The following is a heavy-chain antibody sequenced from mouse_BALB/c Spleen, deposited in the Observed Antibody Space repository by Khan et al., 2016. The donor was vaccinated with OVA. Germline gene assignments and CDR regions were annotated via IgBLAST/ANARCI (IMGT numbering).Heavy chain of an antibody. V-gene: IGHV1-77*01. J-gene: IGHJ2*01. CDR2: IYPGSGNI. CDR3: ARMDTTSLDY. D-gene: IGHD4-1*02. Sequence: VQLQQPGAELARPGASVKLSCKASGYTFTDYYITWVKQRTGQGLEWIGEIYPGSGNIYYNENFKGKATLTADKSSSTAYMHLSSLTSEDSAVYFCARMDTTSLDYWGQGTTLTVSS. CDR1: GYTFTDYY.